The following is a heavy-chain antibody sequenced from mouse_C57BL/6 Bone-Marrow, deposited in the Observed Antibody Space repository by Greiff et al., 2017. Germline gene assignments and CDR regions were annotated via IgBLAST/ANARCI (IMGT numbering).Heavy chain of an antibody. CDR3: ASRGGKYFDY. D-gene: IGHD2-1*01. J-gene: IGHJ2*01. Sequence: EVKVVESGGDLVKPGGSLKLSCAASGFTFSSYGMSWVRQTPDKRLEWVATISSGGSYTYYPDSVKGRFTISRDNAKNTLYLQMSSQEDEDTAMYYCASRGGKYFDYWGQGTTLTVSS. V-gene: IGHV5-6*02. CDR1: GFTFSSYG. CDR2: ISSGGSYT.